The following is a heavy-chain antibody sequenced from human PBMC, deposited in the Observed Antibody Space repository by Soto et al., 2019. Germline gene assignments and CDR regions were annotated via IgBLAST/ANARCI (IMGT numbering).Heavy chain of an antibody. Sequence: GGSLRLSCAASGFTISSYGMHWVRQAPGKGLERVAVIWYDGSNKYYADSVKGRFTISRDNSKNTLYLQMNSLRAEDTAVYYCARGTPSDYDFWSGYAKAPDYYGMDVWGQGTTVTVSS. CDR3: ARGTPSDYDFWSGYAKAPDYYGMDV. CDR2: IWYDGSNK. J-gene: IGHJ6*02. D-gene: IGHD3-3*01. V-gene: IGHV3-33*01. CDR1: GFTISSYG.